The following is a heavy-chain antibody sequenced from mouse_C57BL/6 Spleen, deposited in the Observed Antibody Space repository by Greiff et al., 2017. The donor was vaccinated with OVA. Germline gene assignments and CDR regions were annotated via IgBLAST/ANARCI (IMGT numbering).Heavy chain of an antibody. V-gene: IGHV1-15*01. CDR3: TRKVMDY. Sequence: VKLMESGAELVRPGASVTLSCKASGYTFTDYEMHWVKQTPVHGLEWIGAIDPETGGTAYNQKFKGKAILTADKSSSTAYMELRSLTSEDSAVYYCTRKVMDYWGQGTSVTVSS. J-gene: IGHJ4*01. CDR1: GYTFTDYE. CDR2: IDPETGGT.